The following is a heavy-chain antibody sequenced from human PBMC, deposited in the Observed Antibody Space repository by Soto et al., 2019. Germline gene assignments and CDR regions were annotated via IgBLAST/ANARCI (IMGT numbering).Heavy chain of an antibody. V-gene: IGHV4-39*01. J-gene: IGHJ5*02. D-gene: IGHD2-15*01. Sequence: PSETLSLTCAVSGGSIRTSGYSWGWIRQPPGKGLEWIASIHYNGGTYYNQSLKSRVSLSLDSSKNHFSLSLSSVTAADTAVYSFAIHRYCSGGSCYHLDNWFDPWGQGILVTVSS. CDR1: GGSIRTSGYS. CDR3: AIHRYCSGGSCYHLDNWFDP. CDR2: IHYNGGT.